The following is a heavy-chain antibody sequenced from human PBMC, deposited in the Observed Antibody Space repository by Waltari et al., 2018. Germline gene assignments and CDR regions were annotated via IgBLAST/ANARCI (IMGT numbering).Heavy chain of an antibody. CDR2: IDSSGST. CDR1: GGSISSSSYS. V-gene: IGHV4-39*07. Sequence: QLQLQESGPGLVKPSETLSLTCTVSGGSISSSSYSWGWIRQPPGKGLEWSASIDSSGSTYYNPYRKRRGTISVDTSKNQFSRKLSSVTAADTAVYDCARDSVQYNLGMTGYSSSWYYLDYWGQGTLVTVSS. CDR3: ARDSVQYNLGMTGYSSSWYYLDY. J-gene: IGHJ4*02. D-gene: IGHD6-13*01.